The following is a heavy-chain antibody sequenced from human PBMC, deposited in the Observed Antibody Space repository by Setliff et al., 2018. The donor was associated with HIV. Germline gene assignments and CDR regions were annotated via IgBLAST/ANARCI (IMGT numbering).Heavy chain of an antibody. CDR1: GFTFSSYE. D-gene: IGHD3-22*01. CDR2: ITGSSDTI. Sequence: LRLSCAASGFTFSSYEMDWFRQAPGKGLEWVSYITGSSDTIYYADSVKGRFTISRDNAKNSLYLQMNTLRAEDTAVYYCARDLTTIVTRKVFDIWGQGTKVTVSS. CDR3: ARDLTTIVTRKVFDI. V-gene: IGHV3-48*03. J-gene: IGHJ3*02.